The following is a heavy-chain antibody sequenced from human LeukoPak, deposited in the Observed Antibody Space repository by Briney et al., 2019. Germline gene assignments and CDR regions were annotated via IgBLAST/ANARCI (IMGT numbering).Heavy chain of an antibody. Sequence: GGSLRLSCAASGFSFSSYGMHWVRQAPGKGLQWVAFIRYDGSNKYYADSVKGRFTISRDNSKNTLSLQMNSLRAEDTAVYYCARAKRNGFDIWGQGTMVTVSS. CDR1: GFSFSSYG. J-gene: IGHJ3*02. V-gene: IGHV3-30*02. CDR2: IRYDGSNK. CDR3: ARAKRNGFDI.